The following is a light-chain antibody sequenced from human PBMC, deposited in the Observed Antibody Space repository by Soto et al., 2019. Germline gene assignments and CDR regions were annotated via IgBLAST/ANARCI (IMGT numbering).Light chain of an antibody. V-gene: IGLV2-14*03. CDR2: DVS. CDR3: SSYTSTSSFYV. CDR1: SSDVGGYDY. Sequence: QSVLTQPASVSGSPGQSITISRTGTSSDVGGYDYVSWYQQHPGKAPKLMIYDVSNRPSGVSNRFSGSKSGNTASLTISGLQAEDVSDYYCSSYTSTSSFYVIGTGTKVTVL. J-gene: IGLJ1*01.